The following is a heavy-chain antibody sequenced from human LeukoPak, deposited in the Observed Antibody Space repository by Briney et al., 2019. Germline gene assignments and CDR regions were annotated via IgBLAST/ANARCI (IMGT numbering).Heavy chain of an antibody. CDR1: GGSFSGYY. CDR2: INESGST. Sequence: SETLSLTCAVYGGSFSGYYGSWIRQPPGKGLEWIGEINESGSTNYNPSLKSRVTISVDTYKNQFSLKLSSVTAADTAVYYCARVSYYDSSGNRGAFDYWGQGTLVTVSS. CDR3: ARVSYYDSSGNRGAFDY. J-gene: IGHJ4*02. D-gene: IGHD3-22*01. V-gene: IGHV4-34*01.